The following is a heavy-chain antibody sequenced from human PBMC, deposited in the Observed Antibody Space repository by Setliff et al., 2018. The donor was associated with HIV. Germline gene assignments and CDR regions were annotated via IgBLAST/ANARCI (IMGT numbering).Heavy chain of an antibody. Sequence: PSETLSLTCTVSGGSISSYYWSWIRQPPGKGLEWIGYIHTSGSTYFNPSFISRVTISIDSSKNQFSLKLMSLTAADTAVYYCARTGYAFDIWGRGTMVTVSS. V-gene: IGHV4-4*08. J-gene: IGHJ3*02. CDR2: IHTSGST. CDR3: ARTGYAFDI. CDR1: GGSISSYY.